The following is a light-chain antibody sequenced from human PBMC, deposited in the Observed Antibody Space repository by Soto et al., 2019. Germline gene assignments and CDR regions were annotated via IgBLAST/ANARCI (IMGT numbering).Light chain of an antibody. CDR1: SSDVGGYNY. CDR2: EVS. V-gene: IGLV2-14*01. J-gene: IGLJ1*01. CDR3: SSFTSAYNFV. Sequence: QSVLTHPPSVSGSAGQSITISCTGTSSDVGGYNYVSWYQQDPGKAPKLLLSEVSKRPSGVSDRFSGSKSGNTASLTISGLQTQDQADYYCSSFTSAYNFVFGTGTKVTVL.